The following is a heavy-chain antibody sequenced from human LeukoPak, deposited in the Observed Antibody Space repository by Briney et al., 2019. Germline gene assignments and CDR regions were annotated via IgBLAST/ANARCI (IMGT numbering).Heavy chain of an antibody. J-gene: IGHJ4*02. V-gene: IGHV4-4*07. CDR2: SYTSGSS. Sequence: SETLSLTCTVSGGPISTYYWSWIRQPAGKGLEWIGRSYTSGSSNYNPSLKSRVTISVDKSKNQFSLKLSSVTAADTAVYYCASRSVSGFDYWGQGTLVTVSS. D-gene: IGHD6-19*01. CDR3: ASRSVSGFDY. CDR1: GGPISTYY.